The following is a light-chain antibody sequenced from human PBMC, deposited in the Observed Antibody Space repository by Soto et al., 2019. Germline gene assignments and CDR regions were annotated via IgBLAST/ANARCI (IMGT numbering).Light chain of an antibody. CDR2: AAS. CDR1: QSVSSSY. Sequence: EIVLTQSPRTLSLSPGERATLYCRASQSVSSSYLAWYQHKPGQAPRLLVYAASSRPTGIPYRFSGSGSGTDFTLSISRLEPEDFAVYYCQQYGSSPFTFGPGTKVDI. J-gene: IGKJ3*01. CDR3: QQYGSSPFT. V-gene: IGKV3-20*01.